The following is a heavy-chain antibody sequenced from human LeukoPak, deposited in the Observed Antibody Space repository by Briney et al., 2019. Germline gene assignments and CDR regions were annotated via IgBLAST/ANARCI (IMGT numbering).Heavy chain of an antibody. CDR2: ISSSSSTI. CDR1: GFTFSSYS. CDR3: ARGGGTYSSDY. V-gene: IGHV3-48*02. J-gene: IGHJ4*02. Sequence: GGSLRLSCAASGFTFSSYSMKWVRQAPGKGLEWVSYISSSSSTIYYADSVKGRFTTSRDNAKNSLYLQMNSLRDADTAVYYCARGGGTYSSDYWGQGTLVTVSS. D-gene: IGHD1-26*01.